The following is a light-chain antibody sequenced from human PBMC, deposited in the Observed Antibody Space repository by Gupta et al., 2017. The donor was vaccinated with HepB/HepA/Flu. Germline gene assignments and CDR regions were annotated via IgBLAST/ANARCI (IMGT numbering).Light chain of an antibody. Sequence: QSALTQPASVSGSPGQSITISCRGSSSDVGNYDLVSWYQHQPGKATKLIISEVVTRPSGVSDRFSASKSGNTASLTISGLHSDDEATYYGCSYAPTSLFVFGGGTKLTVL. J-gene: IGLJ3*02. CDR2: EVV. CDR3: CSYAPTSLFV. V-gene: IGLV2-23*02. CDR1: SSDVGNYDL.